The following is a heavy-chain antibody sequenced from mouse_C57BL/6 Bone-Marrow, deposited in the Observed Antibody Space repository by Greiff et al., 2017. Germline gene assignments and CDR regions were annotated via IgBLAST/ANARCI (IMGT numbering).Heavy chain of an antibody. CDR1: GYTFTSYW. D-gene: IGHD3-1*01. V-gene: IGHV1-64*01. J-gene: IGHJ4*01. CDR2: IHPNSGST. Sequence: VQLQHPGAELVKPGASVKLSCKASGYTFTSYWMHWVKQRPGQGLEWIGMIHPNSGSTNYNEKFKSKATLTVDKSSSTAYMQRSSLTSEDSAVYYCGGGLRYAMDYWGQGTSVTVSS. CDR3: GGGLRYAMDY.